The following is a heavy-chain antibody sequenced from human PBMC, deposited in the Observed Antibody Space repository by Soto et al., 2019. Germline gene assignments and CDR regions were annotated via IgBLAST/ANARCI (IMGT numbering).Heavy chain of an antibody. J-gene: IGHJ4*02. D-gene: IGHD2-15*01. CDR3: ARGTKFGSGGRCLES. V-gene: IGHV1-8*01. Sequence: QVQLVQSGAEVKKPGASVKVSCKASGYTFTSYDNNWVRQATGQGLGWMGWMNPNSGNTGYAQKFQGRVIMTRNTSISTAYMELISLRSEDSAVYYCARGTKFGSGGRCLESWGQGTLVSVSS. CDR2: MNPNSGNT. CDR1: GYTFTSYD.